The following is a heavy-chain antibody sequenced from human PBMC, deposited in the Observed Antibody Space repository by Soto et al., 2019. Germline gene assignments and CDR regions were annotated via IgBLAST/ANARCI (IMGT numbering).Heavy chain of an antibody. CDR1: GFSLANYP. D-gene: IGHD6-19*01. V-gene: IGHV3-48*02. J-gene: IGHJ4*02. Sequence: GSLGVSVVDSGFSLANYPMNWVRQTPGKGLEWISYSSPRGDTIYYADSVEGRFTISRDNARNSLSLQMSSMRDEDSALYYCAKGPHTNVGWPYYFESWGQGVPVTVSS. CDR2: SSPRGDTI. CDR3: AKGPHTNVGWPYYFES.